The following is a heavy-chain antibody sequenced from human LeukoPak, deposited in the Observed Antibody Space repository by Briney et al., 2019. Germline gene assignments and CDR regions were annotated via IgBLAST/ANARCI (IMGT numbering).Heavy chain of an antibody. D-gene: IGHD6-19*01. CDR3: ATRGWLVRGVDY. CDR1: GFTFSSYA. J-gene: IGHJ4*02. V-gene: IGHV3-23*01. Sequence: GGSLRLSCAASGFTFSSYAMSWVRQAPGKGLEWVSAISGSGGSTYYADSVKGRFTISRDNSKNTLYLQMNGLRAEDTAVYYCATRGWLVRGVDYWGQGTLVTVSS. CDR2: ISGSGGST.